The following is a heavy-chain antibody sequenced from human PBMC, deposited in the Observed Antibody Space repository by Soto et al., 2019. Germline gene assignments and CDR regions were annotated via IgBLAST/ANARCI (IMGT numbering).Heavy chain of an antibody. Sequence: QVQLVQSGAEVKKPGASVKVSCKASGYTFSNFAMHRVRQAPGQRLEWMGWINPGNGNTKYSQTFQGRVTITRDTSASTAYMELSSLRSEDTAVYYCARAVARGVKTIYYYYGMDVWGQGTTVTVSS. CDR2: INPGNGNT. J-gene: IGHJ6*02. CDR1: GYTFSNFA. V-gene: IGHV1-3*01. CDR3: ARAVARGVKTIYYYYGMDV. D-gene: IGHD3-10*01.